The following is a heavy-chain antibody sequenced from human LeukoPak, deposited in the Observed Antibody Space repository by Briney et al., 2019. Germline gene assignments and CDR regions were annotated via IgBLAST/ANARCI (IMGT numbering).Heavy chain of an antibody. V-gene: IGHV4-39*01. Sequence: PSETLSLTCVVSGGSISTSTYYWGWFRQPPGKGLEWIGSIYYSGNTYYNPSLKSRVTLSVDTSKNQFSLKLSSVTAADTAVYYCARGTYYVMYYWGQGALVTVSS. D-gene: IGHD1-26*01. J-gene: IGHJ4*02. CDR1: GGSISTSTYY. CDR2: IYYSGNT. CDR3: ARGTYYVMYY.